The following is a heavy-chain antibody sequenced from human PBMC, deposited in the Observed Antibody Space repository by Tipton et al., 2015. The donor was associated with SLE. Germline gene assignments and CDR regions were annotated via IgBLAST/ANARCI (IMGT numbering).Heavy chain of an antibody. V-gene: IGHV4-59*11. CDR2: IYYSGST. D-gene: IGHD4-23*01. J-gene: IGHJ4*02. CDR3: SRGVVGTVVTGDYFDY. Sequence: TLSLTCTVSGGSISSHYWSWFRQPPGKGLEWIGYIYYSGSTNYNPSLKSRVTISVDTSKNQFSLKLTSVTAADTAVYYCSRGVVGTVVTGDYFDYWGQGTLVTVSS. CDR1: GGSISSHY.